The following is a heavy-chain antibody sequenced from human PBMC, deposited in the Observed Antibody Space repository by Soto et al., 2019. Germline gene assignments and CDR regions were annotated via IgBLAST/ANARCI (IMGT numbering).Heavy chain of an antibody. CDR1: GFTFSAFR. J-gene: IGHJ4*03. Sequence: GGSLRLSFQVPGFTFSAFRLDWVCQARGKGLDWTAIISPDGSERVYAASVKGRFTISRDNSKNTLDRQMSSLRPEDSALYYCAKTATYVDGYDNTEYSSESYWGHGSLVTVSS. CDR3: AKTATYVDGYDNTEYSSESY. V-gene: IGHV3-30*18. CDR2: ISPDGSER. D-gene: IGHD3-22*01.